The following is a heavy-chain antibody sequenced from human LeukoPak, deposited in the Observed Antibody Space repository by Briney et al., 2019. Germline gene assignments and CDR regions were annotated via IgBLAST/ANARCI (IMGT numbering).Heavy chain of an antibody. D-gene: IGHD2-15*01. CDR1: GFTCSSYD. CDR2: ISRSGGTT. CDR3: AKRGGTESFYYFYYMDV. J-gene: IGHJ6*03. V-gene: IGHV3-23*01. Sequence: GGSLRLSCAASGFTCSSYDMTWVRQTPGKGLEWGALISRSGGTTYYADSGKGRFTISRDNSKNTLYLQMNRLRAEDTAEYYCAKRGGTESFYYFYYMDVWGKGTTVTVSS.